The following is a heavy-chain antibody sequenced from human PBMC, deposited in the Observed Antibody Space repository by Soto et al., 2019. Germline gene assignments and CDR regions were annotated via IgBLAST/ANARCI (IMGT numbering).Heavy chain of an antibody. J-gene: IGHJ6*02. V-gene: IGHV4-34*01. CDR2: INHSGST. Sequence: SETLSLTCAVYGGSFSGYYWSWIRQPPGKGLEWIGEINHSGSTNYNPSLKSRVTISVDTSKNQFSLKLSPVTAADTAVYYCARGRAIHYYYYGMDVWGQGTTVTVSS. CDR3: ARGRAIHYYYYGMDV. CDR1: GGSFSGYY.